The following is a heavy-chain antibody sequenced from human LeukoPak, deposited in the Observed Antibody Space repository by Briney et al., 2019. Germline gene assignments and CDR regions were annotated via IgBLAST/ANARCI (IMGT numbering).Heavy chain of an antibody. Sequence: ASVKVSCKGSGYTFTGYYMHWVRQAPGQGLEWMGWINPNSGGTNYAQKFQGRVTMTRDTSISTAYMELSRLRSDDTAVYYCASVYCGGDCYPLYYYYGMDVWGQGTTVTVSS. D-gene: IGHD2-21*02. CDR2: INPNSGGT. V-gene: IGHV1-2*02. CDR1: GYTFTGYY. CDR3: ASVYCGGDCYPLYYYYGMDV. J-gene: IGHJ6*02.